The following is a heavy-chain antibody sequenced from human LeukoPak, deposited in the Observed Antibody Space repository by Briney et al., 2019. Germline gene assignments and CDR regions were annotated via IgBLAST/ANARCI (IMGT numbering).Heavy chain of an antibody. D-gene: IGHD5-18*01. J-gene: IGHJ4*02. CDR3: AITPVTGRFDY. CDR1: EFTFSTYS. Sequence: QSGGSLRLSCSASEFTFSTYSMNWVRQAPGKGLEWVSYISTDSITTYYADSVKGRFTISRDNAKNSLYLQMNSLRAEDTAVYYCAITPVTGRFDYWGQGTLVTVSS. CDR2: ISTDSITT. V-gene: IGHV3-48*01.